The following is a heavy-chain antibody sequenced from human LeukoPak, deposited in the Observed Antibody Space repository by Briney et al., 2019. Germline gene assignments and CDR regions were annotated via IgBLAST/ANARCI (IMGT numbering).Heavy chain of an antibody. Sequence: SETLSLTCAVSGGSISSSNWWSWVRQPPGKGLEWIGEIYHSGSTNYNPSLKSRVTISVDKSKNQFSRKLSSVTAADTAVYYCAREGYDSSGYSAYWGQGTLVTVSS. D-gene: IGHD3-22*01. CDR2: IYHSGST. CDR3: AREGYDSSGYSAY. V-gene: IGHV4-4*02. CDR1: GGSISSSNW. J-gene: IGHJ4*02.